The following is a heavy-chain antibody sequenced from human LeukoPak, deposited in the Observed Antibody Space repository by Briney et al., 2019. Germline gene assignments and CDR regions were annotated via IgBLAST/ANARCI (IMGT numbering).Heavy chain of an antibody. CDR2: ISWNSGSI. Sequence: PGGSLRLSCAASGFPFDDYAMHWVRQAPGKGLEWVSGISWNSGSIGYADSVKGRFTISRDNAKNSLYLQMNSLRAEDTALYYCAKDITARPRASGLDIVATYDYWGQGTLVTVSS. V-gene: IGHV3-9*01. D-gene: IGHD5-12*01. J-gene: IGHJ4*02. CDR1: GFPFDDYA. CDR3: AKDITARPRASGLDIVATYDY.